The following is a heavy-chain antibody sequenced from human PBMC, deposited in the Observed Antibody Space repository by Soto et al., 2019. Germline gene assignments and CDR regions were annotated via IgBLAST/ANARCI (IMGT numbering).Heavy chain of an antibody. Sequence: PSETLSLTCAVSGYSISSGYYWGWIRQPPGKGLEWIGSIYHSGSTYYNPSLKSRVTISVDTSKNQFSLKLSSVTAADTAVYYCARLLQLWSPYYYFDYWGQGTLVTVSS. CDR2: IYHSGST. J-gene: IGHJ4*02. CDR1: GYSISSGYY. CDR3: ARLLQLWSPYYYFDY. V-gene: IGHV4-38-2*01. D-gene: IGHD5-18*01.